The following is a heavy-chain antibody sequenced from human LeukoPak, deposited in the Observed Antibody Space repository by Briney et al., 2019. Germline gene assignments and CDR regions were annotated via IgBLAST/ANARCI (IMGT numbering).Heavy chain of an antibody. Sequence: PGGSLRLSCAASGFTFSTYWMHWVRHAPGKGLVWVSCVSADGSTTIYADSVKGRFTISRDNGINTVYLQMNSLRAEDTAVYYCARGFDGYPFGWWFDPWGQGTLVTVSS. J-gene: IGHJ5*02. CDR3: ARGFDGYPFGWWFDP. CDR1: GFTFSTYW. D-gene: IGHD5-24*01. V-gene: IGHV3-74*01. CDR2: VSADGSTT.